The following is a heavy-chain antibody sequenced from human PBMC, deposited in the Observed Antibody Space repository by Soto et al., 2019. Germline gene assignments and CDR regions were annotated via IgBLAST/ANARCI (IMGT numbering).Heavy chain of an antibody. CDR3: AKEGLNGSNFDY. D-gene: IGHD3-10*01. J-gene: IGHJ4*02. CDR1: GFTFSSYG. CDR2: ISYDGSNK. Sequence: GGSLRLSCAASGFTFSSYGMHWVRQAPGKGLEWVAVISYDGSNKYYADSVKGRFTISRDNSKNTLYLQMNSLRAEDTAVYYCAKEGLNGSNFDYWGQGTLVTVSS. V-gene: IGHV3-30*18.